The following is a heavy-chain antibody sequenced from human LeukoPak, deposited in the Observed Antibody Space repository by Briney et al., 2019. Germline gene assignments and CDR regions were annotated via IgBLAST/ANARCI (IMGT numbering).Heavy chain of an antibody. D-gene: IGHD3-22*01. CDR2: IYHSGST. V-gene: IGHV4-38-2*02. CDR1: GYSISSGYY. J-gene: IGHJ6*03. CDR3: ARTRDITMIVVVITPAGHMDV. Sequence: SETLSLTCTVSGYSISSGYYWGWIRQPPGKGLEWIGSIYHSGSTYYNPSLKSRVTISVDTSKNQFSLKLSSVTAADTAVYYCARTRDITMIVVVITPAGHMDVWGKGTTVTVSS.